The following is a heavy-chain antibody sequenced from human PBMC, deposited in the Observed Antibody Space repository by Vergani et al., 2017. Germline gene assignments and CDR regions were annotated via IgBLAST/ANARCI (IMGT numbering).Heavy chain of an antibody. CDR1: GFTFRTYS. CDR3: ARGPTVVTPSYFDY. V-gene: IGHV3-21*01. D-gene: IGHD4-23*01. CDR2: ISSSSSYI. J-gene: IGHJ4*02. Sequence: EVQLVESGGGLVKPGGSLRVSCAASGFTFRTYSMNWVRQAPGKGLEWVSSISSSSSYIYYADSVKGRFTISRDNAKNSLYLQMNSLRAEDTAVYYCARGPTVVTPSYFDYWGQGTLVTVSS.